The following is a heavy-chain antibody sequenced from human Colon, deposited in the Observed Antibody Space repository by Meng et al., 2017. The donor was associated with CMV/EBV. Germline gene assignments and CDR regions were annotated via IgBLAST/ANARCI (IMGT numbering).Heavy chain of an antibody. V-gene: IGHV1-8*01. J-gene: IGHJ6*02. D-gene: IGHD2-2*01. CDR1: GYSFTHYG. CDR3: ARGPKYQLLFIYYYGMDV. CDR2: MNPNSGNT. Sequence: ASVKVSCKASGYSFTHYGITWVRQATGQGLEWMGWMNPNSGNTGYAQKFQGRVTMTRNTSISTAYMELSSLRSEDTAVYYCARGPKYQLLFIYYYGMDVWGQGTTVTVSS.